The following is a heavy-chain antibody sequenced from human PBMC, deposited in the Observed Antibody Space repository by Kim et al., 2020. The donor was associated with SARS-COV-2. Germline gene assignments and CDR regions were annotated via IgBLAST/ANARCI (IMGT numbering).Heavy chain of an antibody. J-gene: IGHJ5*02. CDR3: ARGHRGISGTNWFDP. V-gene: IGHV4-59*09. D-gene: IGHD1-20*01. Sequence: PALKSRVTISVDTSKNQFSLKLSSVTAADTAVYYCARGHRGISGTNWFDPWGQGTLVTVSS.